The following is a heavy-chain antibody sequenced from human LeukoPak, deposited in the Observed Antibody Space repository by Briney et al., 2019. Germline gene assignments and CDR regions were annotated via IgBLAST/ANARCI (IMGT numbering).Heavy chain of an antibody. Sequence: GASVKVSCKASGYTFTSYYMHWVRQAPGQGLEWMGIINPSGGSTSYAQKFQGRVTMTRDTPTSTVYMELSSLRSEDTAVYYCARLTDLSYSSGWQDYWGQGTLVTVSS. CDR2: INPSGGST. J-gene: IGHJ4*02. CDR3: ARLTDLSYSSGWQDY. D-gene: IGHD6-19*01. V-gene: IGHV1-46*01. CDR1: GYTFTSYY.